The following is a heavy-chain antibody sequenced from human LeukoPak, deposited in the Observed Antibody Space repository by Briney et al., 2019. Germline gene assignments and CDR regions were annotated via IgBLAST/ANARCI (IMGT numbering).Heavy chain of an antibody. Sequence: GSLRLSCAASGFTFSSYGMHWVRQAPGKGLEWVAVIWYDGSNKYYADSVKGRFTISRDNSKNTLYLQMNSLRAEDTAVYYCARDRIAARPAGTPLVPWGQGTLVTVSS. CDR3: ARDRIAARPAGTPLVP. J-gene: IGHJ5*02. CDR1: GFTFSSYG. D-gene: IGHD6-6*01. CDR2: IWYDGSNK. V-gene: IGHV3-33*01.